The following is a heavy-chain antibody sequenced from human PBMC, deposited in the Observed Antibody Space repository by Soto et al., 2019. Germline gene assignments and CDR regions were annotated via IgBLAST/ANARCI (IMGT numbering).Heavy chain of an antibody. CDR2: IKEDGSEK. CDR1: GFTFSNYL. Sequence: VQMVESGGGLVQPGGSLRLSCAASGFTFSNYLMTWVRQAPGKGQEWVANIKEDGSEKHYVDSVKGRFTISRDNAKNSLYLQMNSLRAEDTAVYYCARTNSGSYFERDYWGQGTLVTVSS. CDR3: ARTNSGSYFERDY. J-gene: IGHJ4*02. D-gene: IGHD1-26*01. V-gene: IGHV3-7*01.